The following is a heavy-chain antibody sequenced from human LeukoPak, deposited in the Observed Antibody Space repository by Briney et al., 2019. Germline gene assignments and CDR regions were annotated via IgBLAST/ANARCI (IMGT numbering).Heavy chain of an antibody. D-gene: IGHD3-9*01. J-gene: IGHJ4*02. CDR3: ARGRVLRYFDWPSFDY. Sequence: SETLSLTCTVSGGSISSYCWSWIRQPAGKGLEWIGRIHTSGSTNYNPSLKSRVTISVDTSKNQFSLKLSSVTAADTAVYYCARGRVLRYFDWPSFDYWGQGTLVTVSS. V-gene: IGHV4-4*07. CDR2: IHTSGST. CDR1: GGSISSYC.